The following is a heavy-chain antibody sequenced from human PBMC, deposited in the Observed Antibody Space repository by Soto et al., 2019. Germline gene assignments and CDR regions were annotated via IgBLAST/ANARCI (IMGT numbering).Heavy chain of an antibody. J-gene: IGHJ5*02. CDR1: GFNFSSYE. Sequence: LRLSCAASGFNFSSYEMNWVRQAPGKGLEWISYISSRGKRIYYADSVKGRFTISRDNPKNSLYLQMNSLRAEDTAVYYCARGVYDSNGYSYPWGQGTLVTVSS. CDR3: ARGVYDSNGYSYP. V-gene: IGHV3-48*03. CDR2: ISSRGKRI. D-gene: IGHD3-22*01.